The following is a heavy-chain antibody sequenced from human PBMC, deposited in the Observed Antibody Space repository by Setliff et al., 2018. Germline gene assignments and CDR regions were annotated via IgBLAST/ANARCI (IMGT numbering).Heavy chain of an antibody. CDR3: AKDFRGSYLVSPLDY. CDR1: GFTFSSYG. Sequence: GSLRLSCAASGFTFSSYGMHWVRQAPGKGLEWVAFIRYDGSNKYYADSVKGRFTISRDNFKNTLYLQMNSLRAEDTAVYYCAKDFRGSYLVSPLDYWGQGTLVTVSS. CDR2: IRYDGSNK. J-gene: IGHJ4*02. D-gene: IGHD1-26*01. V-gene: IGHV3-30*02.